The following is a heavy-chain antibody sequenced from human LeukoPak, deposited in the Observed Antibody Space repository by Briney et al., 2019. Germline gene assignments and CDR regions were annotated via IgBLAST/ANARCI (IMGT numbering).Heavy chain of an antibody. CDR2: ISGSGGST. CDR1: GFTFSSYG. Sequence: PGGSLRLSCAASGFTFSSYGMSWVRQAPGKGLEWVSAISGSGGSTYYADSVKGRFTISRDNSKNTLYLQMNSLRAEDTAVYYCAKDLGYSGIWEGDYWGQGTLVTVSS. J-gene: IGHJ4*02. V-gene: IGHV3-23*01. D-gene: IGHD1-26*01. CDR3: AKDLGYSGIWEGDY.